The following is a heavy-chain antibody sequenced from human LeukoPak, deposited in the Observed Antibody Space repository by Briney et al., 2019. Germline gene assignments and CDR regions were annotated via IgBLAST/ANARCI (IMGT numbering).Heavy chain of an antibody. D-gene: IGHD6-13*01. CDR1: GFTVSSNY. V-gene: IGHV3-7*01. CDR3: ARIGYSSSSTDY. Sequence: GSLRLSCAASGFTVSSNYMSWVRQAPGKGLEWVANIHQDESVKYYVDSLKGRFTVSRDNGKNSLYLQMNSLRAEDTAMYYCARIGYSSSSTDYWGQGTLVTVSS. J-gene: IGHJ4*02. CDR2: IHQDESVK.